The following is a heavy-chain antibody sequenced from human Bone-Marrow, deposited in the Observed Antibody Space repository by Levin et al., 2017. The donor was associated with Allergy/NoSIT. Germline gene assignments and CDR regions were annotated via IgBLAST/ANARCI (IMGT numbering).Heavy chain of an antibody. J-gene: IGHJ6*02. CDR2: RRGKRGMR. D-gene: IGHD6-19*01. CDR1: GFKFDDYA. Sequence: SLRLSCAASGFKFDDYAMHWVRQAPGKGLEWGGGRRGKRGMRGDADSVKGRFTISRDNAKNSMYMQMNSLRGEDTALYYCAKDRGSSGEYYYGMDVWGQGTTVTVSS. CDR3: AKDRGSSGEYYYGMDV. V-gene: IGHV3-9*01.